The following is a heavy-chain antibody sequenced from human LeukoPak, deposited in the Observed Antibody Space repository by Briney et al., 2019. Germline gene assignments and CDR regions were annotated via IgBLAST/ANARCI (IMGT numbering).Heavy chain of an antibody. CDR1: GYTFTGYY. J-gene: IGHJ4*02. CDR3: ARDTGDTMLRGVMYYFDY. V-gene: IGHV1-2*02. D-gene: IGHD3-10*01. CDR2: INPNSGGT. Sequence: ASVKVSCKASGYTFTGYYMHWVRQAPGQGLEWMGWINPNSGGTNYAQKFQDRVTMTRDTSISTAYMELSRLRSDDTAMYYCARDTGDTMLRGVMYYFDYWGQGTLVTVSS.